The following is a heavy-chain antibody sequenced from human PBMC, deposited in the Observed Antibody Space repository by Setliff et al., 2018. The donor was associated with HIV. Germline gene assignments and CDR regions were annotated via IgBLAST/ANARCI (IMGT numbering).Heavy chain of an antibody. Sequence: SETLSLTCAVSGFSINSGYYWGWIRQPPGKGLEWIGSIYQTGTTYYNPSLKSRVTISVDTSQNQFSLRLSSVTAADTAVYYCGRVTDKSDDPDDYWGQGTLVTVSS. V-gene: IGHV4-38-2*01. CDR3: GRVTDKSDDPDDY. J-gene: IGHJ4*02. CDR1: GFSINSGYY. CDR2: IYQTGTT. D-gene: IGHD1-1*01.